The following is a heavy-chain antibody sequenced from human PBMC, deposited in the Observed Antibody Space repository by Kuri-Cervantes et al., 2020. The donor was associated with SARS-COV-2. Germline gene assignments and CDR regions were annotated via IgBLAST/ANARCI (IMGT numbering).Heavy chain of an antibody. CDR1: GGSVSSGSYY. J-gene: IGHJ2*01. CDR2: IYYSGST. Sequence: SETLSLTCTVSGGSVSSGSYYWSWIRQPPVKGLEWIGYIYYSGSTNYNPSLKSRVTISVDTSKNQFSLKLSSVTAADTAVYYCARTARHFDLWGRGTLVTVSS. V-gene: IGHV4-61*01. D-gene: IGHD5-18*01. CDR3: ARTARHFDL.